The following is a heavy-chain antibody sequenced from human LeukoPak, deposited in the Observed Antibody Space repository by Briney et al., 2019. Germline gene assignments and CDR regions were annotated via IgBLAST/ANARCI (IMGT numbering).Heavy chain of an antibody. Sequence: ASVKVSCKASGYTFTSYGISWVRQAPGQGLEWMGWISAYNGNTNYAQKLQGRVTMTTDTSTSTAYMELRSLRSDDTAVYYCARPSPPASSSAPAFDIWGQGTMVTVSS. J-gene: IGHJ3*02. V-gene: IGHV1-18*01. CDR2: ISAYNGNT. CDR1: GYTFTSYG. CDR3: ARPSPPASSSAPAFDI.